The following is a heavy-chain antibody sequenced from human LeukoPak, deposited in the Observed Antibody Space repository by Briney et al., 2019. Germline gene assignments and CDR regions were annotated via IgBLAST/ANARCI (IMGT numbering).Heavy chain of an antibody. CDR2: INPKSGGT. CDR3: ARAGYDISTGYYYYYGMDV. CDR1: GYTFTSYY. V-gene: IGHV1-2*04. D-gene: IGHD3-9*01. J-gene: IGHJ6*02. Sequence: ASVKVSCKASGYTFTSYYMHWVRQAPGQGLEWMGWINPKSGGTNYAQKFQGWVTMTRDTSISTAYMELSRLRSDDTAVYYCARAGYDISTGYYYYYGMDVWGQGTTVTVSS.